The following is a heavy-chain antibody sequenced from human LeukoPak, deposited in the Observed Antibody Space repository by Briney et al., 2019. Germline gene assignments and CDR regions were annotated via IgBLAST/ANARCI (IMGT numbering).Heavy chain of an antibody. J-gene: IGHJ4*02. Sequence: SETLSLTCAVYGGSFSGYYWSWIRQPPGKGLEWIGEINHSGSTNYNPSLKSRVTISVDTSKNQFSLKLSSVTAADTAVYYCARGGPYDYVWGSYRQREYLDYWGQGTLVTVSS. CDR2: INHSGST. CDR3: ARGGPYDYVWGSYRQREYLDY. D-gene: IGHD3-16*02. CDR1: GGSFSGYY. V-gene: IGHV4-34*01.